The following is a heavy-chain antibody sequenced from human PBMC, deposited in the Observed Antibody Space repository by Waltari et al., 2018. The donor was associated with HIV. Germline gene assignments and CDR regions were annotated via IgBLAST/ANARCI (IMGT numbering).Heavy chain of an antibody. D-gene: IGHD3-22*01. CDR3: ARRRDYDNSGHYYYFDY. CDR2: IYYSCST. V-gene: IGHV4-31*03. Sequence: QVQLQESGPGLVKPSQTLSLPCTVSGASISRGCYYWSWNRQHPGKGLEWIGYIYYSCSTYYNPSLKSRVTISVDTSKNQFSLKMTSVTAADTAVYYCARRRDYDNSGHYYYFDYWGQGALVTVSS. CDR1: GASISRGCYY. J-gene: IGHJ4*02.